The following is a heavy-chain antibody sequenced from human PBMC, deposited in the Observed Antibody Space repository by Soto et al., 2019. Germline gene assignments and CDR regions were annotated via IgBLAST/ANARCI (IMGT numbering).Heavy chain of an antibody. CDR1: GYTFTGNY. CDR3: ARDPRPPSGWLGFWEYGMDV. D-gene: IGHD3-3*01. J-gene: IGHJ6*02. V-gene: IGHV1-2*02. CDR2: VNPDNGGT. Sequence: ASVKVSCKASGYTFTGNYIHWVRQAPGQGLEWMGWVNPDNGGTTSAQKFQGRVTMTSDTSVTTAYMELNRLTSDDTAVYYCARDPRPPSGWLGFWEYGMDVWGQGTTVTV.